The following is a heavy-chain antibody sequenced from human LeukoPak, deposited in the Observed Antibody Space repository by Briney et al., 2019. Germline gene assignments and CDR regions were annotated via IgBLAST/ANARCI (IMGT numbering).Heavy chain of an antibody. V-gene: IGHV3-30*18. D-gene: IGHD6-13*01. Sequence: QPGRSLRLFCAASGSRFSSYGMQCMRQAPCQALASVSYISYDGGNKYYADSVKGRFTISRDNSKKTLYLQMNSLRGDDTGMYFCAKDSSSSNYYYGLDVWGQGTTVTVSS. CDR1: GSRFSSYG. CDR2: ISYDGGNK. J-gene: IGHJ6*02. CDR3: AKDSSSSNYYYGLDV.